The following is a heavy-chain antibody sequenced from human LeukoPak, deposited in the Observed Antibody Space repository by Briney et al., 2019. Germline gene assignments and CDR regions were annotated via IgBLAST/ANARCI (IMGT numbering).Heavy chain of an antibody. V-gene: IGHV3-15*07. CDR3: ARNKQWLVTSFLDY. CDR2: IKSKTDGGTT. J-gene: IGHJ4*02. CDR1: GFTFSNAW. D-gene: IGHD6-19*01. Sequence: GGSLRLSCAASGFTFSNAWMNWVRQAPGKGLEWVGRIKSKTDGGTTDYAAPVKGRFTISRDNSKNTLYLQMNSLRAEDTAVYYCARNKQWLVTSFLDYWGQGTLVTVSS.